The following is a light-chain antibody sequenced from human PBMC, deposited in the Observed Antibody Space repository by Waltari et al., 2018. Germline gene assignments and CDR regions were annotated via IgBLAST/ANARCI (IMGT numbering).Light chain of an antibody. CDR3: QSFDSSHVV. CDR1: SGNIATNY. V-gene: IGLV6-57*03. J-gene: IGLJ2*01. Sequence: FMLTQPPSVSESPGKTVTISCTRTSGNIATNYVQSYQQRPGSAPTKVIYEDNQRPSGVPDRFSGSIDSSSNSASLIISGLKAEDEADYYCQSFDSSHVVFGGGTKLTVL. CDR2: EDN.